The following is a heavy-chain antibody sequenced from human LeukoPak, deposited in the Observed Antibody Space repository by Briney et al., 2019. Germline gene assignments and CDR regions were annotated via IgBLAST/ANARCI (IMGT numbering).Heavy chain of an antibody. CDR1: GFTFDDYA. CDR3: AKDMGVGATAFDI. Sequence: PGRSLRLSCAASGFTFDDYAMHWVRQAPGKGLEWVSGISWNSGSIGYADSVKGRFTISRDNAKNSLYLQMYSLRAEDTALYYCAKDMGVGATAFDIWGQGTMVTVSS. J-gene: IGHJ3*02. V-gene: IGHV3-9*01. D-gene: IGHD1-26*01. CDR2: ISWNSGSI.